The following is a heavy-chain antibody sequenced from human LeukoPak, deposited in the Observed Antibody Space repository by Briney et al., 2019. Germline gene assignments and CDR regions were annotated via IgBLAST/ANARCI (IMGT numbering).Heavy chain of an antibody. CDR2: ISYDGSNK. CDR1: GFTFSSYS. J-gene: IGHJ6*04. V-gene: IGHV3-30*18. D-gene: IGHD4-17*01. CDR3: ANTRDGDYSFYYGMDV. Sequence: PGRSLRLSCAASGFTFSSYSMHWVRQAPGKGLEWVAVISYDGSNKYYADSVKGRFTISRDNSKNTLYLQMNSLRAEDTAVYYCANTRDGDYSFYYGMDVWGKGTTVTVSS.